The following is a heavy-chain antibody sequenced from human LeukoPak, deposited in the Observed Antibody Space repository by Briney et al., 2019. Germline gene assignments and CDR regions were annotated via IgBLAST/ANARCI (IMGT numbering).Heavy chain of an antibody. CDR1: GFFFNSYW. D-gene: IGHD6-19*01. CDR2: IKYNDSEK. Sequence: GGSLRLSCATSGFFFNSYWMTWVRQAPGKGLEWVANIKYNDSEKYLVESVKGRFTTSRDNARNSLFLQMDSLRVEDTAVYYCARVTVAGTEFDYWGQGTLVTVSS. CDR3: ARVTVAGTEFDY. J-gene: IGHJ4*02. V-gene: IGHV3-7*01.